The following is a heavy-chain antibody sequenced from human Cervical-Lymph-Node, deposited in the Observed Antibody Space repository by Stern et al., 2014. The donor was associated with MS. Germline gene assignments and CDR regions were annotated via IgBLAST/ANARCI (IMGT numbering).Heavy chain of an antibody. CDR1: GFSLRTSGVG. J-gene: IGHJ5*01. D-gene: IGHD2-2*01. CDR2: IYWDDDE. V-gene: IGHV2-5*02. CDR3: AHSGFRVPAAPGSFAF. Sequence: QVTLKESGPTLVKPTQTLTLTCTFSGFSLRTSGVGVGWIRQPPGQALQWLAHIYWDDDESYSPSLKTRLTITKDTSKNQVVLTMADMNPGDTGTYYCAHSGFRVPAAPGSFAFWGQGTVVTVSS.